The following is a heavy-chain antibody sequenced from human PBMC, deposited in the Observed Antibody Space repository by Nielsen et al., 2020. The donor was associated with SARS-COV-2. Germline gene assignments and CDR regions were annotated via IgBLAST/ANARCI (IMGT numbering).Heavy chain of an antibody. CDR1: GFTFSAYA. CDR3: ARDGRIGYGVYLDS. CDR2: VSGDAAATT. Sequence: GESLKISCAASGFTFSAYAMIWVRQAAGKGLEWVSAVSGDAAATTYYADSVKGRFTISRDNSKNILYLQMNGLRAEDTAIYYCARDGRIGYGVYLDSWGQGTPVTVSS. V-gene: IGHV3-23*01. D-gene: IGHD5-12*01. J-gene: IGHJ4*02.